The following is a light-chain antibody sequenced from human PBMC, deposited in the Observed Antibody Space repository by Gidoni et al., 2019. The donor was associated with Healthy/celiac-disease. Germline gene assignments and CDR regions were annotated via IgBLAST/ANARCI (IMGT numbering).Light chain of an antibody. CDR1: QSVRSSY. CDR3: QQYGSSPWA. J-gene: IGKJ1*01. V-gene: IGKV3-20*01. Sequence: EIVLTQSPGTLSLSPGERATLSCRASQSVRSSYLAWYQQNPGQAPTLLIYGASRRAPGIPDRFSGSGSGTDFTLTISRLEPEDFAVYYCQQYGSSPWAFXQXTKVEIK. CDR2: GAS.